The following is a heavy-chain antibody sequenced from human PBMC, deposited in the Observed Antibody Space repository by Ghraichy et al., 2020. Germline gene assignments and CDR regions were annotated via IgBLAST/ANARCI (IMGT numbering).Heavy chain of an antibody. J-gene: IGHJ4*02. D-gene: IGHD3-3*01. Sequence: GESLRLSCAASGFTFSSYWMHWVHQAPGKGLVWVSRINSDGSSTSYADSVKGRFTISRDNAKNTLYLQMNSLRAEDTAVYYCARAFPGPYYGFWSGYIDWGQGTLVTVSS. CDR2: INSDGSST. CDR3: ARAFPGPYYGFWSGYID. CDR1: GFTFSSYW. V-gene: IGHV3-74*01.